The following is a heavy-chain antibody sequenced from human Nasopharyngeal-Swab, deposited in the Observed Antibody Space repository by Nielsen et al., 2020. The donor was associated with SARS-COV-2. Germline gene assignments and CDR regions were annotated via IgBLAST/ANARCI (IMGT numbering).Heavy chain of an antibody. D-gene: IGHD3-3*01. CDR2: IDWDDDK. Sequence: SGPTLVTPTQTLTLTCTFSGFSLSTSGMCVSWIRPPPGKALEWLARIDWDDDKYYSTSLKTRLTISKDTSKNQVVLTMTNMDPVDTATYYCAHSVQYYDFWSGYFFDYWGQGTLVTVSS. CDR1: GFSLSTSGMC. CDR3: AHSVQYYDFWSGYFFDY. V-gene: IGHV2-70*12. J-gene: IGHJ4*02.